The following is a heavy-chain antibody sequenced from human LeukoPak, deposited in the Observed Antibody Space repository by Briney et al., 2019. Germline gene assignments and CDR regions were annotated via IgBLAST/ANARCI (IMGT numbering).Heavy chain of an antibody. J-gene: IGHJ2*01. V-gene: IGHV4-34*01. D-gene: IGHD3-10*01. CDR1: GGSFSGYY. Sequence: PSETLSLTCAVYGGSFSGYYWSWIRQPPGKGLEWIGEINHSGSTNYNPSLKSRVTISVDSSKNQFSLKLSSVTAADTAVYYCARDRGQGYFDLWGRGTLVTVSS. CDR2: INHSGST. CDR3: ARDRGQGYFDL.